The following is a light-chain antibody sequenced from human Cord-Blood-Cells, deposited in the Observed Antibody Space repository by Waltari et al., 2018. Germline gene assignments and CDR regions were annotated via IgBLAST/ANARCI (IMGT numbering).Light chain of an antibody. Sequence: QSALTQPASVSGSPGQSITISCTGTSSDVGGDTYVSWYQQHPGKAPKLIIYEVSNRPSGVSNRFSGSKSGNTASLTISGLQAEDEADYYCSSYTSSSTLDYVFGTGTKVTVL. J-gene: IGLJ1*01. CDR3: SSYTSSSTLDYV. CDR1: SSDVGGDTY. V-gene: IGLV2-14*01. CDR2: EVS.